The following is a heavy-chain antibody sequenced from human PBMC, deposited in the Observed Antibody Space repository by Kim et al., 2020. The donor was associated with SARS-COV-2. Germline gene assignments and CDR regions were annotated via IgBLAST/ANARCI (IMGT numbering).Heavy chain of an antibody. CDR1: GYTFTGYY. Sequence: ASVKVSCKASGYTFTGYYMHWVRQAPGQGLEWMGWINPNSGGTNYAQKFQGWVTMTRDTSISTAYMELSRLRSDDTAVYYCARLAVDTAMVTSSWFDPWGQGTLVTVSS. J-gene: IGHJ5*02. CDR3: ARLAVDTAMVTSSWFDP. D-gene: IGHD5-18*01. V-gene: IGHV1-2*04. CDR2: INPNSGGT.